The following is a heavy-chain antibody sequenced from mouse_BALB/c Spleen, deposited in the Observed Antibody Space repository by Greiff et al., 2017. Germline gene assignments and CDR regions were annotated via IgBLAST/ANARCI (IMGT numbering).Heavy chain of an antibody. CDR2: IYPGGGYT. CDR3: ARLRAYDRGFDY. CDR1: GYTFTNYW. V-gene: IGHV1-63*02. D-gene: IGHD2-12*01. J-gene: IGHJ2*01. Sequence: QVQLKESGAELVRPGTSVKISCKASGYTFTNYWLGWVKQRPGHGLEWIGDIYPGGGYTNYNEKFKGKATLTADTSSSTAYMQLSSLTSEDSAVYVCARLRAYDRGFDYWGQGTTLTVSS.